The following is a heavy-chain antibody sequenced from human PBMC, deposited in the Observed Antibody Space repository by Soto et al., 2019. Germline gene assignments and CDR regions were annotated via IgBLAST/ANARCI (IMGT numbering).Heavy chain of an antibody. J-gene: IGHJ3*02. Sequence: GASVKVSCKASGVTFSSYAISWVRQAPGQGLEWMGGIIPIFGTANYAQKFQGRVTITADESTSTAYMELSSLRSEDTAVYYCARDLGPRGYGGIHDAFDIWGQGTMVTVS. V-gene: IGHV1-69*13. CDR3: ARDLGPRGYGGIHDAFDI. D-gene: IGHD4-17*01. CDR2: IIPIFGTA. CDR1: GVTFSSYA.